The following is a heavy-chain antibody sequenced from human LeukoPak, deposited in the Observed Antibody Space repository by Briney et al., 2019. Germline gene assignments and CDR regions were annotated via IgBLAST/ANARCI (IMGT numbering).Heavy chain of an antibody. J-gene: IGHJ4*02. CDR3: ARAPRYQLPYYFDY. V-gene: IGHV3-20*04. CDR1: GFTFDDDG. Sequence: GESLKISCAASGFTFDDDGMSWVRQAPGKGLEWVSGINWSGGSTGYADSVKGRFTISRDNAKNSLYLQMNSLRAEDTALYYCARAPRYQLPYYFDYWGQGTLVTVSS. D-gene: IGHD2-2*01. CDR2: INWSGGST.